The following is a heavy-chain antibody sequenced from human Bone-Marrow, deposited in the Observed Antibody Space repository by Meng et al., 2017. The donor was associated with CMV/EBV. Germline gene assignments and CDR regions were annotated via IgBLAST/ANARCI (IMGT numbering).Heavy chain of an antibody. CDR3: ARDDNWGPDY. CDR1: EFNLAGHY. Sequence: VSCKTSEFNLAGHYLHWLRQAPGQGFEWMEWIHYDNGETNYAQNFHGRVTVTRDTYITTVYMELRSLRPDDRAMYYCARDDNWGPDYWGQGTLVTVSS. V-gene: IGHV1-2*02. J-gene: IGHJ4*02. D-gene: IGHD7-27*01. CDR2: IHYDNGET.